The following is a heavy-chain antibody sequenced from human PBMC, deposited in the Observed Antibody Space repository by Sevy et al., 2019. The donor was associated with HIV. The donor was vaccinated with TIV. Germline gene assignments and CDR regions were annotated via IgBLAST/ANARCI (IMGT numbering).Heavy chain of an antibody. CDR3: ARVRGYSYGYVDY. Sequence: GGSLRLSCAASGFTFSNSWMTWVRQAPGKGLEWVANIKQDGSEKHYLDSVKGRFTISRDNAKNSLYLQMNSLRAEDTAVYYCARVRGYSYGYVDYWGQGTLVTVSS. J-gene: IGHJ4*02. CDR2: IKQDGSEK. V-gene: IGHV3-7*01. CDR1: GFTFSNSW. D-gene: IGHD5-18*01.